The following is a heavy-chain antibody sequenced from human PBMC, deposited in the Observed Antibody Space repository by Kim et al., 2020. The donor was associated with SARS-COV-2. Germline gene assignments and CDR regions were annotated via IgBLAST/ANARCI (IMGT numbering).Heavy chain of an antibody. CDR2: IGTTSGST. J-gene: IGHJ4*02. Sequence: GGSLRLSCTASGFTFSNYAMTWVRQAPGKGLEWVSTIGTTSGSTYYAESVQGRFASSRDNSKNALFLQMNSLRAEDTAVYYCAKDGLSSGSYHNVWGQGTRVTVSS. CDR3: AKDGLSSGSYHNV. CDR1: GFTFSNYA. D-gene: IGHD3-10*01. V-gene: IGHV3-23*01.